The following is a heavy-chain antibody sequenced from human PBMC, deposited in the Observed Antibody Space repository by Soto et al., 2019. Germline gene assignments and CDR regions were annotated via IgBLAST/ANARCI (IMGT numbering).Heavy chain of an antibody. CDR1: GFTFSDHY. CDR2: TRNKANTYTT. J-gene: IGHJ6*02. V-gene: IGHV3-72*01. D-gene: IGHD2-15*01. Sequence: EVQLVESGGGLVQPGGSLRLSCAASGFTFSDHYMDWVRQAPGKGLEWVGRTRNKANTYTTEYAASEKGKFTIPSDDSKNSLYLQMNSLKTEDTAVYYCARWGYCGSARCHSDYYGMDVWAKGPRSPSP. CDR3: ARWGYCGSARCHSDYYGMDV.